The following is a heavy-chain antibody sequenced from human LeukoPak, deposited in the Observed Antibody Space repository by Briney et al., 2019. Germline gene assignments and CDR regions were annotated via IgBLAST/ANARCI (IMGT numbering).Heavy chain of an antibody. V-gene: IGHV1-69*13. Sequence: SVKVSCKASGYTFTSYGISWVRQAPGQGLEWMGGIIPIFGTANYAQKFQGRVTITADESTSTAYMELSSLRSEDTAVYYCARDATGTTGYYYYYGMDVWGQGTTVTVSS. J-gene: IGHJ6*02. CDR3: ARDATGTTGYYYYYGMDV. D-gene: IGHD1-7*01. CDR2: IIPIFGTA. CDR1: GYTFTSYG.